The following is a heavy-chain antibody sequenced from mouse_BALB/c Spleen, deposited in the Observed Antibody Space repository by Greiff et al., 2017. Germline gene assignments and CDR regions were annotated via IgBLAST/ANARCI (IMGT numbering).Heavy chain of an antibody. CDR2: INPSTGYT. CDR3: ARWLGNFDY. J-gene: IGHJ2*01. Sequence: LQESGAELAKPGASVKMSCKASGYTFTSYWMHWVKQRPGQGLEWIGYINPSTGYTEYNQKFKDKATLTADKSSSTAYMQLSSLTSEDSAVYYCARWLGNFDYWGQGTTLTVSS. V-gene: IGHV1-7*01. CDR1: GYTFTSYW. D-gene: IGHD4-1*01.